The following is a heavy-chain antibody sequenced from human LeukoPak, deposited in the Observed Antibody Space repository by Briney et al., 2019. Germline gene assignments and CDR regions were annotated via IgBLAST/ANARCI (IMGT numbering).Heavy chain of an antibody. CDR1: GGSFSGYY. J-gene: IGHJ3*02. V-gene: IGHV4-34*01. CDR3: ARRESHDAFDI. Sequence: SETLSLTCAVYGGSFSGYYWSWIRQPPGKGLEWIGEINHSGGTNYNPSLKTRVTISVDTSKNQFSLTLSSVTAADWAVYYCARRESHDAFDIWGQKTMVSVSS. CDR2: INHSGGT.